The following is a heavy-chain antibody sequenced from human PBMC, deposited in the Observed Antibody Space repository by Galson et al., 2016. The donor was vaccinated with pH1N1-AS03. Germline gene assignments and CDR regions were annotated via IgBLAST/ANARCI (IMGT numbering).Heavy chain of an antibody. D-gene: IGHD3-16*01. Sequence: SLRLSCAGSGFSIRTYWMHWVRQVPGKGLVWVSRINTDGSNTDYAESVKDRFSISRDNAKNTLYLQMNSLGAEDTALYYCARGSDDYIWGGYSGDYWSQGILVTVSS. J-gene: IGHJ4*02. V-gene: IGHV3-74*01. CDR3: ARGSDDYIWGGYSGDY. CDR1: GFSIRTYW. CDR2: INTDGSNT.